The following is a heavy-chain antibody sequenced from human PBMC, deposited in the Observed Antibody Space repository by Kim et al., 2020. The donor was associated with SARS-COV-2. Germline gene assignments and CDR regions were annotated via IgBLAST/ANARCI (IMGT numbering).Heavy chain of an antibody. J-gene: IGHJ4*02. Sequence: GGSLRLSCAVSGIPVSTDYMSWVRQVPGKGPEWVSVIYSGTSTYYADSVRGRFTISRDNAKNTLYLQMDSLRADDTAVYYCARGYYGSGTYYNWGQGTLVTVSS. CDR1: GIPVSTDY. D-gene: IGHD3-10*01. CDR2: IYSGTST. CDR3: ARGYYGSGTYYN. V-gene: IGHV3-66*01.